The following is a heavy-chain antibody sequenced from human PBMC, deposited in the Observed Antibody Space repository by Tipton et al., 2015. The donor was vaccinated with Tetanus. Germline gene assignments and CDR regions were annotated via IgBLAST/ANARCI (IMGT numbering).Heavy chain of an antibody. J-gene: IGHJ4*02. D-gene: IGHD4-17*01. V-gene: IGHV4-30-4*01. CDR1: GGSISSGDYY. CDR3: AREDVLGLTTLTALGDY. CDR2: IYYSGST. Sequence: TLSLTCTVSGGSISSGDYYWSWIRQPPGKGLEWIGYIYYSGSTYYNPSLKSRVTISVDTSKNQFSLKLNSVTAADTAVYYCAREDVLGLTTLTALGDYWCQVSLVTVSS.